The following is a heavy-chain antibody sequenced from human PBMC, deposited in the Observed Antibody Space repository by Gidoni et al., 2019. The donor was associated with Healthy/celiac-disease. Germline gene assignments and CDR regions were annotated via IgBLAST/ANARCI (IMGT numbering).Heavy chain of an antibody. J-gene: IGHJ4*02. V-gene: IGHV3-11*05. CDR1: GFTFSDYY. D-gene: IGHD1-26*01. CDR2: NSSSSSYT. Sequence: QVQLVESGGGLVKPGGPLRLSCAASGFTFSDYYMSWIRQAPGKGLEWISYNSSSSSYTNYADSVKGRFTISRDNAKNSLYLQMNSLRAEDTAVYYCARASGSYYYFDYWGQGTLVTVSS. CDR3: ARASGSYYYFDY.